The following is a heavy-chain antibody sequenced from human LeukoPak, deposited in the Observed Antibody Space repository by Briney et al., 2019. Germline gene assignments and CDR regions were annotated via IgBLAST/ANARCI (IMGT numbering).Heavy chain of an antibody. CDR1: VGTFSSYT. CDR3: ARNGVVVVAATLSNPGGHYYYGMDV. D-gene: IGHD2-15*01. Sequence: SAKVSSKASVGTFSSYTISWVRQAPGQGLEWMGEIIPIFGTANYAQKFQGRVTITADKSTSTAYMELSSLRSEDTAVYYCARNGVVVVAATLSNPGGHYYYGMDVWGKGTTVTVSS. J-gene: IGHJ6*04. V-gene: IGHV1-69*06. CDR2: IIPIFGTA.